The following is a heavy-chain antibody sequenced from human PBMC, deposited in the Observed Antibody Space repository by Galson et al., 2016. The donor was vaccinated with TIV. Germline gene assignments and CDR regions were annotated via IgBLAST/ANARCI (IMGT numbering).Heavy chain of an antibody. D-gene: IGHD6-25*01. CDR3: AKDRGYFEGFDH. CDR1: GFRFNEYE. CDR2: LSGGATNT. Sequence: SLRLSCAASGFRFNEYEMSWVRQAPGKGLEWVSALSGGATNTYYSDSVKGRFTISRDNSQNKVFPEMDSLRVDDTAVYYCAKDRGYFEGFDHWGPGTLVTLPS. J-gene: IGHJ4*02. V-gene: IGHV3-23*01.